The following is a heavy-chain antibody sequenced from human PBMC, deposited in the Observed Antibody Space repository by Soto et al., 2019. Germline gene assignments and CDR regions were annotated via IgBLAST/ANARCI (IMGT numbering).Heavy chain of an antibody. V-gene: IGHV1-8*01. J-gene: IGHJ4*02. CDR1: GYTFGSYD. CDR2: ANPSSGNT. CDR3: ARSPACGTCYTDLDL. D-gene: IGHD2-2*02. Sequence: RASVKVSCKASGYTFGSYDINWVRQAAGQGLEWLGWANPSSGNTGYAQKFQGRVTMTRDTSITTAYMELSSLRSEDTAVYFCARSPACGTCYTDLDLWGRGTLVTVSS.